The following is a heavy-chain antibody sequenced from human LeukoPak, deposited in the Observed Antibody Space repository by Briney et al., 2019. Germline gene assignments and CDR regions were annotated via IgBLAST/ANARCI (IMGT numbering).Heavy chain of an antibody. Sequence: ASVKVSCKASGYTFTSYDINWVRQATGQGLEWMGWMNPNSGNTGYARKFQGRVTMTRNTSISTAYMELSSLRSEDTAVYYCVRWLAAAGLDWFDPWGQGTLVTVSS. CDR1: GYTFTSYD. CDR2: MNPNSGNT. J-gene: IGHJ5*02. D-gene: IGHD6-13*01. CDR3: VRWLAAAGLDWFDP. V-gene: IGHV1-8*01.